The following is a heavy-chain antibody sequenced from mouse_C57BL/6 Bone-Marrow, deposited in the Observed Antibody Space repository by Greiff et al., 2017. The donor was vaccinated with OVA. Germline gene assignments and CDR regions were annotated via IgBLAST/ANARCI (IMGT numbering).Heavy chain of an antibody. CDR2: IYPRSGNT. V-gene: IGHV1-81*01. J-gene: IGHJ1*03. Sequence: QVQLKQSGAELARPGASVKLSCKASGYTFTSYGISWVKQRTGQGLEWIGEIYPRSGNTYYNEKFKGKDTLTADKSSSTAYMELRSLTSEDSAVYFCARHYGYWYFDVWGTGTTVTVSS. CDR1: GYTFTSYG. CDR3: ARHYGYWYFDV. D-gene: IGHD1-1*01.